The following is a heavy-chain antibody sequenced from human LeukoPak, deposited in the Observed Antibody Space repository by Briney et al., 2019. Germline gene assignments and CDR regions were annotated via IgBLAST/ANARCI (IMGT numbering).Heavy chain of an antibody. J-gene: IGHJ4*02. CDR3: ARGADGFWSGYYTPNFDY. CDR1: GGSISSSNW. CDR2: IYHSGST. Sequence: SGTLSLTCAVSGGSISSSNWWSWVRQPPGKGLEWIGEIYHSGSTNYNPSLKSRVTISVDKSKNQFSLKLSSVTAADTAVYYCARGADGFWSGYYTPNFDYWGQGTLVTVSS. V-gene: IGHV4-4*02. D-gene: IGHD3-3*01.